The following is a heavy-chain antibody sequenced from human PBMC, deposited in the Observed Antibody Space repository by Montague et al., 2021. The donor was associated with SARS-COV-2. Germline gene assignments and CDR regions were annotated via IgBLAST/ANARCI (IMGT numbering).Heavy chain of an antibody. CDR1: RGSISSSSYY. CDR2: TYYSGST. Sequence: SETLSLTCTVSRGSISSSSYYWGWIRQPPGKGLEWIGDTYYSGSTYHNPSLKSRVIMSIDTSKNHFSLKLSSMTAADTAVYYCARTSRGSGYQSFPHDAFDIWGQGTLVTVSS. V-gene: IGHV4-39*02. D-gene: IGHD3-22*01. CDR3: ARTSRGSGYQSFPHDAFDI. J-gene: IGHJ3*02.